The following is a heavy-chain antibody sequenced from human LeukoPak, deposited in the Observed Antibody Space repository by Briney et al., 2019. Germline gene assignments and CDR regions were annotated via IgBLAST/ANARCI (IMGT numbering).Heavy chain of an antibody. CDR3: ARRRYNWNAIDY. CDR2: ISSSGNII. J-gene: IGHJ4*02. CDR1: GFTFSDYY. Sequence: GGSLRLSCAASGFTFSDYYMSWIRQPPGKGLEWVSYISSSGNIIYYADSVKGRFTISRDNAKNSLYLQMNSLRAEDTAVYYCARRRYNWNAIDYWGQGTLVTVSS. D-gene: IGHD1-20*01. V-gene: IGHV3-11*01.